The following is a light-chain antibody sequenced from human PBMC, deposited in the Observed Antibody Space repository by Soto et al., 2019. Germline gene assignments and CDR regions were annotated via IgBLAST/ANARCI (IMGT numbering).Light chain of an antibody. J-gene: IGLJ1*01. V-gene: IGLV1-44*01. Sequence: QSVLTQPPSASVTPGQRVTISCSGSSSNIGSHTVNWYQQLPGTAPKVLIYDDNQRPSGVPDRFSASKSGTSASLAISGPQSEDEADYYCAAWDDSLNGYVFGTGTKVTVL. CDR3: AAWDDSLNGYV. CDR1: SSNIGSHT. CDR2: DDN.